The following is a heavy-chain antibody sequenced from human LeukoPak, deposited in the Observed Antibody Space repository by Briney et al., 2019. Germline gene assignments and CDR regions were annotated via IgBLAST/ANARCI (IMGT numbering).Heavy chain of an antibody. CDR2: ISGSGGST. Sequence: PGGTLRLSCAASGFTFSSYGMSWVRQAPGKGLEWGLAISGSGGSTYYADSVKGRFTISRDNSKNTLYLQMNSLRAEDTAVYYCAKVLGYYYGSAPFDYWGQGTLVTVSS. CDR3: AKVLGYYYGSAPFDY. D-gene: IGHD3-10*01. CDR1: GFTFSSYG. J-gene: IGHJ4*02. V-gene: IGHV3-23*01.